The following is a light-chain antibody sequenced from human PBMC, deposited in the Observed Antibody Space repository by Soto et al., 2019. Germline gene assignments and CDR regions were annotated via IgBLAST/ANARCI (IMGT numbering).Light chain of an antibody. J-gene: IGKJ1*01. Sequence: DIQMTQSPATLSASVGDTVTVTCRASQSIGRWLAWYQQKPGKAPKLLIFDASTLENGVPARFSGSRSGPEFSLTISSLQPDDFATYYCQQYNSDSRTFGQGTKVDI. CDR2: DAS. CDR3: QQYNSDSRT. V-gene: IGKV1-5*01. CDR1: QSIGRW.